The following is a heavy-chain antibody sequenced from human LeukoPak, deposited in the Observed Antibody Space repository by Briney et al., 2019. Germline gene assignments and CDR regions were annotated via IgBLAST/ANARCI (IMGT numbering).Heavy chain of an antibody. V-gene: IGHV3-30*04. D-gene: IGHD4-23*01. CDR1: GFTFSSYA. Sequence: GGSLRLSCAASGFTFSSYAMHWVRQAPGKGLEWVAVISYDGSNKYYADSVKGRFTISRDNSKNTLYLQMNSLRAEDTAVYYCARALGYGGKYFDYWGQGTVVTVSS. CDR3: ARALGYGGKYFDY. CDR2: ISYDGSNK. J-gene: IGHJ4*02.